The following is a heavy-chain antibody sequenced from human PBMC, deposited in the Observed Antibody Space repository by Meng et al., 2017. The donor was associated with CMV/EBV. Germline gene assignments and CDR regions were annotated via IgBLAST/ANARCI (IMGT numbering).Heavy chain of an antibody. V-gene: IGHV4-34*01. Sequence: GSFSGYYWSWDRQPPGEGLEWIGEINHSGSTNYNPSLKSRVTISVDTSKNQFSLKLSSVTAADTAVYYCARSPPGYCSSTSCYRLDYWGQGTLVTVSS. CDR2: INHSGST. CDR3: ARSPPGYCSSTSCYRLDY. D-gene: IGHD2-2*02. J-gene: IGHJ4*02. CDR1: GSFSGYY.